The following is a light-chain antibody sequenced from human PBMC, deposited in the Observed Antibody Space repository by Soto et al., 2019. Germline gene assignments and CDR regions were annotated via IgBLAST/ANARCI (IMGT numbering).Light chain of an antibody. Sequence: QTVVTQPPSVSGAPGQRVTISCSGTSYNIAAGYDVHWYHQLPGTAPKLLIFGNNNRPSGVPARFSASRSGTSASLAITGVQAEDEADYYCQSFVTNVRGSVFGGGTKLTVL. CDR2: GNN. CDR1: SYNIAAGYD. J-gene: IGLJ3*02. V-gene: IGLV1-40*01. CDR3: QSFVTNVRGSV.